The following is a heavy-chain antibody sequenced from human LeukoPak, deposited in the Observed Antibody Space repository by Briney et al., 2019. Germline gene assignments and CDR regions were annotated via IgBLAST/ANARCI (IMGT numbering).Heavy chain of an antibody. J-gene: IGHJ6*02. CDR2: ISYDGSNK. CDR1: GFTFSSCA. D-gene: IGHD3-10*01. Sequence: GRSLRLSCAASGFTFSSCAMHWVRQAPGKGLEWVAVISYDGSNKYYADSVKGRFTISRDNSKNTLYLQMNSLRAEDTAVYYCARGITMVRGVIWYYYYGMDVWGQGTTVTVSS. CDR3: ARGITMVRGVIWYYYYGMDV. V-gene: IGHV3-30*04.